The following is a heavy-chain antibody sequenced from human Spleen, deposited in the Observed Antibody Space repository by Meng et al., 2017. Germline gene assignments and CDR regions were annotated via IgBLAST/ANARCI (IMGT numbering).Heavy chain of an antibody. J-gene: IGHJ4*02. Sequence: GESLKISCAASGFTFSTYWMHWVRQAPGKGLVWVSRINFDGSRTNYADSVKGRFTISRDNAKNTVYLQMDSLRVEDTAVYYCARGRGGITMVRGVIIGDFCDYWGQGTLVTVSS. CDR3: ARGRGGITMVRGVIIGDFCDY. V-gene: IGHV3-74*01. D-gene: IGHD3-10*01. CDR2: INFDGSRT. CDR1: GFTFSTYW.